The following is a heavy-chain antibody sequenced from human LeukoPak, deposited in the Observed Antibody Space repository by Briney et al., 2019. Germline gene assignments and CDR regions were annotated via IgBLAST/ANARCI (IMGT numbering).Heavy chain of an antibody. CDR1: GFTFSFYW. J-gene: IGHJ4*02. CDR3: ARSLWPEDY. V-gene: IGHV3-7*01. CDR2: IEKDGSDK. D-gene: IGHD2-21*01. Sequence: PGGSLRLSCAASGFTFSFYWMSWVRQAPGKGLEWVANIEKDGSDKYYVDSVKGRFTISRDNPKDSVYLQMDSLRAEDSAVYYCARSLWPEDYWGQGTLVTVSS.